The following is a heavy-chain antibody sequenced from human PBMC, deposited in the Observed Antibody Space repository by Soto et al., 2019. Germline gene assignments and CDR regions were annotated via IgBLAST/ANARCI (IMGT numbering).Heavy chain of an antibody. CDR2: ISYDGSNK. CDR3: ARLVRYYYDSSGYWYFDY. D-gene: IGHD3-22*01. V-gene: IGHV3-30-3*01. J-gene: IGHJ4*02. CDR1: GFTFSSYA. Sequence: GGSLRLSCAASGFTFSSYAMHWVRQAPGKGLEWVAVISYDGSNKYYADSVKGRFTISADKSISTAYLQWRSLKASDTAMYYCARLVRYYYDSSGYWYFDYWGQGTLVTVSS.